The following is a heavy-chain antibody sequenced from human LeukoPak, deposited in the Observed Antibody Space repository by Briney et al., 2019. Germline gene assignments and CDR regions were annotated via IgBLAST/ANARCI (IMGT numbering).Heavy chain of an antibody. CDR2: ISYDGSNK. J-gene: IGHJ4*02. CDR3: AKVVPDY. V-gene: IGHV3-30*18. Sequence: GGSLRLSCAASGFTFSSYGMHWVRQAPGKGLEWVAVISYDGSNKYYADSVKGRFTISRDNSKNTLYLQMNCLRAEDTAVYYCAKVVPDYWGQGTLVTVSS. CDR1: GFTFSSYG. D-gene: IGHD6-6*01.